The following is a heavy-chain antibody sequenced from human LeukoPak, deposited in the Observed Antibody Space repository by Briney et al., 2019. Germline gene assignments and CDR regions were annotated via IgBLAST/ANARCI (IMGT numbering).Heavy chain of an antibody. J-gene: IGHJ4*02. CDR3: AKDGPYTSSFDY. V-gene: IGHV3-30*18. D-gene: IGHD6-13*01. CDR2: ISPDGDNE. Sequence: GGSLRLSCAASGLSFSSYGMHWVRQGPGKGLEWVAAISPDGDNEYYADSVKGRITISRDNSKNTLYLQMNSLTTDDTAVYYCAKDGPYTSSFDYWGQGTLVTVSS. CDR1: GLSFSSYG.